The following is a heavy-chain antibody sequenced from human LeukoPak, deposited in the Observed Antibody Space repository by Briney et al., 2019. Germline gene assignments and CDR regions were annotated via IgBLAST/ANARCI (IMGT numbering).Heavy chain of an antibody. Sequence: GGSLRLSCAASGFTFSDYYMSWIRQAPGKGLEWVSYISSSSSYTNYADSVKGRFSISRDNAKNTLYLQMNSLRAEDTAVYYCTRGYGDWFDPWGQGTLVTVSS. CDR2: ISSSSSYT. CDR3: TRGYGDWFDP. CDR1: GFTFSDYY. J-gene: IGHJ5*02. V-gene: IGHV3-11*06. D-gene: IGHD5-12*01.